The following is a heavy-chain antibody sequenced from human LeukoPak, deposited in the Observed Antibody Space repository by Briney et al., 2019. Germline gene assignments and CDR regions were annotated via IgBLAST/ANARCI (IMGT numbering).Heavy chain of an antibody. Sequence: ASVKVSCKASGGTFSSYAISWVRQAPGQGLEWMGGIIPIFGTANYAQKFQGRVTITADESTSTAYMELSSLRSEDTAVYFCARDGGSFSYNMDVWGQGTTVTVSS. D-gene: IGHD1-26*01. V-gene: IGHV1-69*13. CDR1: GGTFSSYA. CDR3: ARDGGSFSYNMDV. CDR2: IIPIFGTA. J-gene: IGHJ6*02.